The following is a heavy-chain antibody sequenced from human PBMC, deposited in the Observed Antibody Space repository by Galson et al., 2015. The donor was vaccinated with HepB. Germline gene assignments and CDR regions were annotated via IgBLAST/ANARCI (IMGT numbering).Heavy chain of an antibody. CDR1: GGSFSGYY. V-gene: IGHV4-34*01. Sequence: ETLSLTCAVYGGSFSGYYWSWIRQPPGKGLEWIGEINHSGSTNYNPPLKSRVTISVDTSKNQFSLKLSSVTAADTAVYYCARSSPHSSGWPRSRYNWFDPWGQGTLVTVSS. CDR3: ARSSPHSSGWPRSRYNWFDP. CDR2: INHSGST. D-gene: IGHD6-19*01. J-gene: IGHJ5*02.